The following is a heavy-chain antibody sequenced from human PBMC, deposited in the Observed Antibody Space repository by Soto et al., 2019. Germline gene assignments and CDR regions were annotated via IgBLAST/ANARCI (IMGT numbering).Heavy chain of an antibody. CDR2: ISGSGDST. Sequence: EVQLWESGGGLVQPGGSLRLSCAASGSTFSSYAMSWVRQAPGKGLEWVSVISGSGDSTYYADSVKGRFTISRDNSKNTXYXPMNSLGAEDTAVYYCARELGYCSGGSCYMDGAFDFWGQGTMVTVSS. CDR1: GSTFSSYA. CDR3: ARELGYCSGGSCYMDGAFDF. J-gene: IGHJ3*01. D-gene: IGHD2-15*01. V-gene: IGHV3-23*01.